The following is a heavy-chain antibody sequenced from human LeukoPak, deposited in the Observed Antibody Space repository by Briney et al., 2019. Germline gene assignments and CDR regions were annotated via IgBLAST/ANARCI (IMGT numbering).Heavy chain of an antibody. Sequence: ASVKVSCKDSGYTFTSYGISWVRQAPGQGLEWMGWISAYNGNTNYAQKLQGRVTMTTDTSTSTAYMELRSLRSDDTAVYYCARSPRASITIFGVVTRGHYYGMDVWGQGTTVTVSS. CDR3: ARSPRASITIFGVVTRGHYYGMDV. J-gene: IGHJ6*02. V-gene: IGHV1-18*01. CDR1: GYTFTSYG. D-gene: IGHD3-3*01. CDR2: ISAYNGNT.